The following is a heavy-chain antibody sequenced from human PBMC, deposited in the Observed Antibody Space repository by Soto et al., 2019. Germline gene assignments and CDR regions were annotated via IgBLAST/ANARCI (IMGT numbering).Heavy chain of an antibody. Sequence: PSEPLSLTCTVSGCSISSYYWGWIRQPAWKGLEWIGRIYTSGSTNYNPSLKSRVTMSVDTSKNQFSLKLSSVTAADTAVYYCARGSLRFYNSSYYYYYGMDVWGQGTTVTVSS. D-gene: IGHD3-3*01. CDR1: GCSISSYY. J-gene: IGHJ6*02. V-gene: IGHV4-4*07. CDR2: IYTSGST. CDR3: ARGSLRFYNSSYYYYYGMDV.